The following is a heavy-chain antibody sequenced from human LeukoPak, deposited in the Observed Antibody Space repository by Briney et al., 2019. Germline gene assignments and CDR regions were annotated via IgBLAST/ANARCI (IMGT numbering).Heavy chain of an antibody. CDR2: IYHSGIT. J-gene: IGHJ3*02. CDR3: ARGGYGDYAFDI. D-gene: IGHD4-17*01. V-gene: IGHV4-30-2*01. Sequence: PSQTLSLTCAVSGGSVSSGGYSWSWIRQPPGKGLEWIGYIYHSGITYYNPSLKSRVTISVDRSKNQFSLKLSSVTAADTAVYYCARGGYGDYAFDIWGQGTMVTVSS. CDR1: GGSVSSGGYS.